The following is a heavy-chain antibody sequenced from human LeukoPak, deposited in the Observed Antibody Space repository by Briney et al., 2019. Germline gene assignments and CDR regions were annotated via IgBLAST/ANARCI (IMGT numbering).Heavy chain of an antibody. Sequence: PGGSLRLSCAASGFTFSSYAMSWVRQAPGKGLEWVSAISGSGGSTYYADSVKGRFTISRDNSKSTLYLQMNSLRAEDTAVYYCVKSSGWYEKFDYWGQGTLVTVSS. CDR2: ISGSGGST. CDR3: VKSSGWYEKFDY. J-gene: IGHJ4*02. V-gene: IGHV3-23*01. CDR1: GFTFSSYA. D-gene: IGHD6-19*01.